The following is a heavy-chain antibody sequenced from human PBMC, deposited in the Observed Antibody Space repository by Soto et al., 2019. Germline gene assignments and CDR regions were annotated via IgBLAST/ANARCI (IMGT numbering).Heavy chain of an antibody. J-gene: IGHJ3*01. CDR1: GGSISSGDNY. CDR3: ARVIWSGYFRSAFDF. CDR2: IYHSGHK. Sequence: SETLSLTCSVSGGSISSGDNYWSWIRQPPGKGLEFIGYIYHSGHKYYNPSLNSRVTISVDTSKNQFSLKLSSVTAAGTAVYYCARVIWSGYFRSAFDFLGKGTVVTVSS. D-gene: IGHD3-3*01. V-gene: IGHV4-30-4*08.